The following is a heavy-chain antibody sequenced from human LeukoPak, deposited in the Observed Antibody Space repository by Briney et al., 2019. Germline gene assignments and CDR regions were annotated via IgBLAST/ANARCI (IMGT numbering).Heavy chain of an antibody. CDR1: GFTFSSNA. D-gene: IGHD2-15*01. CDR3: AKDLRWWAGMDV. J-gene: IGHJ6*02. V-gene: IGHV3-23*01. CDR2: ISHSGSGT. Sequence: GGSLRLSCAASGFTFSSNAMSWVRQAPGKGLEWVSGISHSGSGTHCADSVKGRFTISRDTSKSTLFLQMNSLRADDTAVYYCAKDLRWWAGMDVWGQGTTVTVSS.